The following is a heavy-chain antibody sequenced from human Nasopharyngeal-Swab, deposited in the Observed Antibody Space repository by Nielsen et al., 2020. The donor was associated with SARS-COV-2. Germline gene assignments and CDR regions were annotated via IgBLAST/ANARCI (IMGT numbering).Heavy chain of an antibody. J-gene: IGHJ6*02. Sequence: WIRQPPGQGLEWVSSITADGSATYYADSVKGRFTISRDNSKSTLNLQMSRLRAEETALYYCTKDWEGANYYYYGMDVWGQGTTVTVSS. CDR2: ITADGSAT. V-gene: IGHV3-23*01. CDR3: TKDWEGANYYYYGMDV. D-gene: IGHD1-26*01.